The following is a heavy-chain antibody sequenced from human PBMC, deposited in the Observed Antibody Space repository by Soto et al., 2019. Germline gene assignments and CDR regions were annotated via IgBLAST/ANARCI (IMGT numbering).Heavy chain of an antibody. CDR2: IYYSGST. D-gene: IGHD2-2*02. J-gene: IGHJ5*02. CDR3: ARAHCSSTSCYTNWYDP. Sequence: PSETLSLTCTVSGGSISSGGDYWSWIRQHPGKGLEWIGYIYYSGSTYYNPSLKSRVTISVDTSKNQFSLKLSSVTAADTAVYYCARAHCSSTSCYTNWYDPWGQGTPVTVSS. CDR1: GGSISSGGDY. V-gene: IGHV4-31*03.